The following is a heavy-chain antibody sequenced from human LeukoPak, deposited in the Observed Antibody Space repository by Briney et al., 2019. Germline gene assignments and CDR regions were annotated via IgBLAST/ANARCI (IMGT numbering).Heavy chain of an antibody. D-gene: IGHD3-16*01. J-gene: IGHJ4*02. CDR2: LNPNSGGT. CDR3: ASLIRGREYDNSEIDY. CDR1: GYTFIGYY. V-gene: IGHV1-2*02. Sequence: ASVKVSCKASGYTFIGYYIHWVRQAPGQGLEWMGWLNPNSGGTNYAQKFQDRVTMTRDTSISTAYMELSRLRYGDTAVYYCASLIRGREYDNSEIDYWGQGTLITVPS.